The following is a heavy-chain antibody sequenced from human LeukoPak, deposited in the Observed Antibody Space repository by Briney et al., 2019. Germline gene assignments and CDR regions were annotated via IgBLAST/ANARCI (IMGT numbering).Heavy chain of an antibody. CDR2: ISGSGGST. CDR1: GFSFSIYA. Sequence: GGSLRLSCAASGFSFSIYAMSWVRQAPGKGPEWVSGISGSGGSTYYADSVKGRFTISRDNSKNTLYLQMNSLRAEDTAVYYCAKDIRIVLVISFDYWVQGTLVTVSS. CDR3: AKDIRIVLVISFDY. J-gene: IGHJ4*02. V-gene: IGHV3-23*01. D-gene: IGHD3-22*01.